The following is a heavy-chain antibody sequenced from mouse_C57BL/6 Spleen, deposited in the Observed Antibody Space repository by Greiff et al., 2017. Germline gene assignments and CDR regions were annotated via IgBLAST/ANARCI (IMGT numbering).Heavy chain of an antibody. J-gene: IGHJ1*03. CDR2: IDPSDSGT. Sequence: QVQLQQPGAELVRPGSSVKLSCKASGYTFTSYWMHWVKQRPIKGLEWIGNIDPSDSGTHYNQKFKDKATLTVDKSSSTAYMQLSSLTSEDCAVYYCARDYFDVWGTGTTVTVSS. V-gene: IGHV1-52*01. CDR1: GYTFTSYW. CDR3: ARDYFDV.